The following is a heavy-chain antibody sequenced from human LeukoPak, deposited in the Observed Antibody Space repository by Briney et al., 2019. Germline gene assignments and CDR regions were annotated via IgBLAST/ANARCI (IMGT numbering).Heavy chain of an antibody. CDR2: FDPEDGET. Sequence: GASVKVSCKVSGYTLTELSMHWVRQAPGKGLEWMGGFDPEDGETIYAQKFQGRVTMTEDTSTDTAYMELSSLRSEDTAVYYCASPSSITIFGKDYYYYYGMDVWGQGTTVTVSS. CDR1: GYTLTELS. V-gene: IGHV1-24*01. J-gene: IGHJ6*02. CDR3: ASPSSITIFGKDYYYYYGMDV. D-gene: IGHD3-3*01.